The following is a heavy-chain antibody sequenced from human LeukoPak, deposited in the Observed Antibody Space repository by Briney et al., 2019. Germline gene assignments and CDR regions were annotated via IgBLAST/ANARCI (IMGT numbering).Heavy chain of an antibody. CDR2: IIPIFGTA. D-gene: IGHD6-13*01. Sequence: ASVKVSCKASGGTFSSYAISWVRQAPGQGLEWMGGIIPIFGTANYAQKFQGRVTITADESTSTAYMELSSLRSEDTAVYYCARDPGVYGSSWYPFDYWGQGTLVTVSS. J-gene: IGHJ4*02. CDR1: GGTFSSYA. CDR3: ARDPGVYGSSWYPFDY. V-gene: IGHV1-69*13.